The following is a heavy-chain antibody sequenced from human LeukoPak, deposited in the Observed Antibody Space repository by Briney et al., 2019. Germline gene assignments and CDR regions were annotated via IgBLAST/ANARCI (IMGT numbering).Heavy chain of an antibody. V-gene: IGHV1-69*04. CDR3: ARDSDTVTREYYFDY. Sequence: SAKVSCKASGGTFSSYAISWVRQAPGQGLEWMGRIIPIFGIANYAQKFQGRVTITADKSTSTAYMELSSLRSEDTAVYYCARDSDTVTREYYFDYWGQGTLVTVSS. J-gene: IGHJ4*02. CDR2: IIPIFGIA. D-gene: IGHD4-11*01. CDR1: GGTFSSYA.